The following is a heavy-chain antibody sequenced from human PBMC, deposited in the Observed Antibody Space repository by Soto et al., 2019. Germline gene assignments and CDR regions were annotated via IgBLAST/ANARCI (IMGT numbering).Heavy chain of an antibody. V-gene: IGHV3-48*02. J-gene: IGHJ5*02. D-gene: IGHD2-15*01. CDR3: ARLGGACSGGSCYSGSWFDP. CDR2: ISSSSTI. CDR1: GFTFSSYS. Sequence: GGSLRLSCAASGFTFSSYSMNWVRQAPGKGLEWVSYISSSSTIYYADSVKGRFTISRDNAKNSLYLQMNSLRDEDTAVYYCARLGGACSGGSCYSGSWFDPWGQGTLVTVSS.